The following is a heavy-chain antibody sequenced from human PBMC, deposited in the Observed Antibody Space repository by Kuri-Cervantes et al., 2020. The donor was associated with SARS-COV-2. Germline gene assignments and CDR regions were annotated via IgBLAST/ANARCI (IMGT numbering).Heavy chain of an antibody. CDR1: GGSISSGDYS. V-gene: IGHV4-30-4*08. CDR3: ARELGITMSWDAFDI. D-gene: IGHD3-22*01. Sequence: SETLSLTCSVSGGSISSGDYSCFWIRQPPGGGLEWIGYIYYSGSTYYNPSLKSRVSMSVDTSKNQFSLKLSSVTAADTAVYYCARELGITMSWDAFDIWGQGTMVTVSS. J-gene: IGHJ3*02. CDR2: IYYSGST.